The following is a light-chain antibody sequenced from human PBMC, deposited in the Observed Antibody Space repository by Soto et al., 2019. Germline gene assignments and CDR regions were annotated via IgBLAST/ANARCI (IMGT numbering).Light chain of an antibody. CDR2: GAS. CDR3: QQYNNWPRE. J-gene: IGKJ1*01. Sequence: EIVMTQSPATLSVSPGERVTLSCRASQSVSSNLAWYQQKPGQAPRLIIYGASTTATGIPARFSGSGSGTEFTLTISSLQSEDFAVYYCQQYNNWPREFGQGTKVEIK. CDR1: QSVSSN. V-gene: IGKV3-15*01.